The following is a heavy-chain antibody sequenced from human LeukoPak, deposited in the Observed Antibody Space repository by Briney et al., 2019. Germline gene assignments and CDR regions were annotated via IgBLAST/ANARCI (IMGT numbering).Heavy chain of an antibody. Sequence: SGTLSLTCAVSGGSISSSNWWSWVRQPPGKGLEWIGEIYHSGSTNYNLSLKSRVTISVDKSKNQFSLKLSSVTAADTAVYYCARIKAFDVPRVLDAFDIWGQGTMVTVSS. CDR3: ARIKAFDVPRVLDAFDI. J-gene: IGHJ3*02. CDR1: GGSISSSNW. D-gene: IGHD2/OR15-2a*01. V-gene: IGHV4-4*02. CDR2: IYHSGST.